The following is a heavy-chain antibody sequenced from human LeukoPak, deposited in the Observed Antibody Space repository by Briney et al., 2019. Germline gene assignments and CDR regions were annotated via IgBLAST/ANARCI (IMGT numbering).Heavy chain of an antibody. J-gene: IGHJ3*02. CDR2: IYYSGST. CDR3: ARGKSRDYYDSSGYSDDAFDI. CDR1: GGSISSYY. D-gene: IGHD3-22*01. Sequence: SETLSLTCTVSGGSISSYYWSWIRQPPGKGLEWIGYIYYSGSTNYNPSLKSRVTISVDTSKNQFSLKLSSVTAADTAVYYCARGKSRDYYDSSGYSDDAFDIWGQGTMVTVSS. V-gene: IGHV4-59*01.